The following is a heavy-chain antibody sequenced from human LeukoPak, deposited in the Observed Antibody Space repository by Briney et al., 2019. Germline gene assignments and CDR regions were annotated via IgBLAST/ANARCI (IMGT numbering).Heavy chain of an antibody. J-gene: IGHJ3*02. CDR1: GYRFSSYG. Sequence: ASVKVSCKASGYRFSSYGISWVRQAPGQGLEWMGWISAYNGNTNYAQKLQGRVTMTTDTSTSTAYMELRSLRSDDTAVYYCARTEYYYDSSGHPRSNAFDIWGQGTMVTASS. D-gene: IGHD3-22*01. V-gene: IGHV1-18*01. CDR2: ISAYNGNT. CDR3: ARTEYYYDSSGHPRSNAFDI.